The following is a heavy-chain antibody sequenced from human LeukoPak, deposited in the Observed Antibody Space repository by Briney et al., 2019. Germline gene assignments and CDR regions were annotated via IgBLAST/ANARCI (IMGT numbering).Heavy chain of an antibody. CDR3: ASLTDYGDSINYFDY. D-gene: IGHD4-17*01. J-gene: IGHJ4*02. Sequence: GSLRLSCAASGFTFSSYAMSWIRQPPGKGLEWIGYIYYSGSTNYNPSLKSRVTISVDTSKNQFSLKLSSVTAADTAVYYCASLTDYGDSINYFDYWGQGTLVTVSS. CDR2: IYYSGST. CDR1: GFTFSSYA. V-gene: IGHV4-59*01.